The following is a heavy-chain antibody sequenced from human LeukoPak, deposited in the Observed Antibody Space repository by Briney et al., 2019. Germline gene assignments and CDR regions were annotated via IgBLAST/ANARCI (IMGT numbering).Heavy chain of an antibody. V-gene: IGHV1-2*02. CDR3: ARVADRRSLNRNYYYYGMDV. J-gene: IGHJ6*02. CDR2: INPNSGGT. D-gene: IGHD1-14*01. CDR1: GYTFTGYY. Sequence: ASVKVSCKASGYTFTGYYMHWVRQAPGQGLEWMGWINPNSGGTNYAQKFRGRVTMTRDTSISTAYMELSRLRSDDTAVYYCARVADRRSLNRNYYYYGMDVWGQGTTVTVSS.